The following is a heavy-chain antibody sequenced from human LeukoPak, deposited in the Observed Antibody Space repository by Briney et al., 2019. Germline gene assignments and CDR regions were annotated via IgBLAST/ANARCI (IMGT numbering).Heavy chain of an antibody. Sequence: PSEALSLTCTVSGYSISTGYYWSWIRQPPGKGLEWIGYIYDSGSTNYNPSLKSRVTISVDTSKNQFSLKLSSVTAADTAVYYCAKGGGSYAGDYYYYMDVWGKGTTVTISS. CDR3: AKGGGSYAGDYYYYMDV. D-gene: IGHD1-26*01. CDR1: GYSISTGYY. J-gene: IGHJ6*03. V-gene: IGHV4-61*01. CDR2: IYDSGST.